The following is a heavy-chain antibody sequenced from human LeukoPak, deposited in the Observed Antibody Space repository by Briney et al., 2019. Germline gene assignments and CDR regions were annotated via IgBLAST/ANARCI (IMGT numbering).Heavy chain of an antibody. D-gene: IGHD4-17*01. J-gene: IGHJ4*02. CDR1: GFTFSVYS. V-gene: IGHV3-21*04. Sequence: GGSLRLSCAASGFTFSVYSMNWVRQAPGTGLAWVSSISGSSSYIYYSDSVKGRFTISRDNAKNSLYLQMNSLRDEDTALYYCAKGYDYGDPFDYWGQGTLVTVSS. CDR3: AKGYDYGDPFDY. CDR2: ISGSSSYI.